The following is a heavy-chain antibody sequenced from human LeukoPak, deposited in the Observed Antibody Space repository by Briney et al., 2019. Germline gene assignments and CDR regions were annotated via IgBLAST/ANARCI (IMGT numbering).Heavy chain of an antibody. V-gene: IGHV3-66*01. D-gene: IGHD3-3*01. CDR1: GFTVSSNY. CDR2: LYSGGNT. CDR3: ARFLSPYCYYGMDV. J-gene: IGHJ6*02. Sequence: GGSLRLSCAASGFTVSSNYMNWVRQAPGKGLEWVSVLYSGGNTYYADSVKGRFTISRDNSRNTLFLQMNSLRAEDTAVYYCARFLSPYCYYGMDVWGQGTTVTVS.